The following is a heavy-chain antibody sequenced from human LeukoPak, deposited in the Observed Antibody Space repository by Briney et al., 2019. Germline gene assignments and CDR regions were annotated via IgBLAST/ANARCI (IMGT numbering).Heavy chain of an antibody. CDR3: ARTTFNYYDSSGYYG. V-gene: IGHV4-39*07. Sequence: PSETLSLTCTVSGGSISSSSYYWGWIRQPPGKGLEWIGSIYYSGSTYYNPSLKSRVTISVDTSKNQFSLKLSSVTAADTAVYYCARTTFNYYDSSGYYGWGQGTLVTVSS. J-gene: IGHJ4*02. CDR1: GGSISSSSYY. D-gene: IGHD3-22*01. CDR2: IYYSGST.